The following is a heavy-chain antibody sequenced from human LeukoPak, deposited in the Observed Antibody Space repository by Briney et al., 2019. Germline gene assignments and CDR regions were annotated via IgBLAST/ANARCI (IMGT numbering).Heavy chain of an antibody. V-gene: IGHV3-30*02. CDR3: ARDLGGYTYGMDV. CDR2: IRMDVSRK. D-gene: IGHD1-1*01. J-gene: IGHJ6*02. Sequence: GGSLRLSCAASGFTFSSYGMHWVRQAPGKGLEWVAVIRMDVSRKFYADSVKGRFTISRHNSKNTLYLQINSLRAEDPAVYYCARDLGGYTYGMDVWGQGTTVTVSS. CDR1: GFTFSSYG.